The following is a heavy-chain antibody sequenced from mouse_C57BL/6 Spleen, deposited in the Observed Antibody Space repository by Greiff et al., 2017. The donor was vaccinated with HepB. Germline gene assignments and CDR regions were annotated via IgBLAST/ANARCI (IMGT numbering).Heavy chain of an antibody. Sequence: QVQLKQSGAELVRPGTSVKVSCKASGYAFTNYLIEWVKQRPGQGLEWIGVINPGSGGTNYNEKFKGKATLTADKSSSTAYMQLSSLTSEDSAVYFCARGYDGYPYWYFDVWGTGTTVTVSS. V-gene: IGHV1-54*01. CDR2: INPGSGGT. J-gene: IGHJ1*03. D-gene: IGHD2-3*01. CDR1: GYAFTNYL. CDR3: ARGYDGYPYWYFDV.